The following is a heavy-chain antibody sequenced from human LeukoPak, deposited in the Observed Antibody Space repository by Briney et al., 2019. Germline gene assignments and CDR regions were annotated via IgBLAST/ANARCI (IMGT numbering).Heavy chain of an antibody. V-gene: IGHV4-34*01. J-gene: IGHJ5*02. D-gene: IGHD2-21*01. CDR1: GGSFSGYY. Sequence: SETLSLTCAVYGGSFSGYYWSRIRQPPGKGLEWIGEINHSGSTNYNPSLKSRVTISVDTSKNQFSLKLSSVTAADTAVYYCASTSVWTNYNWFDPWGQGTLVTVSS. CDR2: INHSGST. CDR3: ASTSVWTNYNWFDP.